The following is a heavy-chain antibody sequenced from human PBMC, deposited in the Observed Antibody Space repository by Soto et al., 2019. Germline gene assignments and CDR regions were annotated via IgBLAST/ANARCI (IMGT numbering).Heavy chain of an antibody. J-gene: IGHJ4*02. D-gene: IGHD3-16*01. CDR1: GFTFSIHA. Sequence: EVQLVESGGGLVQPGGSLRLSCEVSGFTFSIHAMNWVRQAPGKGLEWVAYIHGTGSIIYYADSVKSRLTISRDNAKNSLCLQMDSLRDEDTAVYYCARDARNADYDYWGQGTVVTVSA. CDR3: ARDARNADYDY. V-gene: IGHV3-48*02. CDR2: IHGTGSII.